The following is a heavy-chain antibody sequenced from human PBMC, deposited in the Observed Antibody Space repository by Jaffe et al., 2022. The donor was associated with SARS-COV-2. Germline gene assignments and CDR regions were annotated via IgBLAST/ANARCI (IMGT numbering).Heavy chain of an antibody. CDR3: ARDRPNPGVVIHYGMDV. V-gene: IGHV4-4*07. J-gene: IGHJ6*02. Sequence: QVQLQESGPGLVKPSETLSLTCTVSGGSISSYYWSWIRQPAGKGLEWIGRIYTSGSTNYNPSLKSRVTMSVDTSKNQFSLKLSSVTAADTAVYYCARDRPNPGVVIHYGMDVWGQGTTVTVSS. CDR1: GGSISSYY. D-gene: IGHD3-3*01. CDR2: IYTSGST.